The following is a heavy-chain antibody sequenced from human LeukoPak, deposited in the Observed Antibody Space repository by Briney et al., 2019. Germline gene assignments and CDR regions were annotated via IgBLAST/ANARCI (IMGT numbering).Heavy chain of an antibody. D-gene: IGHD3-3*01. CDR2: IWYDGSQR. J-gene: IGHJ4*02. CDR3: AREVADFWSGYHFDY. V-gene: IGHV3-33*01. Sequence: GGSLRLSCVASGFIFSTYGLHWVRQSPGRGLEWVAVIWYDGSQRYYADSVKGRFTISRDNSKNTLYLQMNSLRAEDTAVYYCAREVADFWSGYHFDYWGQGTLVTVSS. CDR1: GFIFSTYG.